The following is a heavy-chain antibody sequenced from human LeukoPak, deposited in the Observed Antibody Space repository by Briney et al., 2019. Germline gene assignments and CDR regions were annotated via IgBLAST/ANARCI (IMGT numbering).Heavy chain of an antibody. V-gene: IGHV3-7*03. D-gene: IGHD1-14*01. Sequence: GGSLRLSCAASGFTFSSYWMNWVRQAPGKGLEWVANIKQDGSEKYYVDSVKGRFTISRDNAKNSLYLQMNSLRAEDTAVYYCTTELDVRPNHYWGQGTLVTVSS. CDR2: IKQDGSEK. CDR3: TTELDVRPNHY. CDR1: GFTFSSYW. J-gene: IGHJ4*02.